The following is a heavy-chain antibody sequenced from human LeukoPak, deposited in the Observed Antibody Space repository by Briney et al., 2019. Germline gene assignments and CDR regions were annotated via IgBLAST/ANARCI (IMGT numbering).Heavy chain of an antibody. V-gene: IGHV1-18*01. CDR1: GYTFTSYD. D-gene: IGHD2-2*01. Sequence: ASVKVSCNASGYTFTSYDISWVRQAPGQGLEWMGWISAYNGNTNYAQKLQGRVTMTTDTSTSTAYMELRSLRSDDTAVYYCARVPASYYYMDVWGKGTTVTVSS. J-gene: IGHJ6*03. CDR3: ARVPASYYYMDV. CDR2: ISAYNGNT.